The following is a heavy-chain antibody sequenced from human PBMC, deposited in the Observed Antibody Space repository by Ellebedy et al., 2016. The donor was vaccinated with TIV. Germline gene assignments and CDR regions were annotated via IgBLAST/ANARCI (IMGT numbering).Heavy chain of an antibody. D-gene: IGHD6-19*01. Sequence: GESLKISCKGSGYSFTTYWITWVRQMPGKGLEWMGRIDPSDSYTNYNPSLQGHVTISTDKSITTAYLQRSSLKASDTAIYFCARNVGSSGLIDSWGQGTLVTVSS. V-gene: IGHV5-10-1*01. J-gene: IGHJ4*02. CDR3: ARNVGSSGLIDS. CDR2: IDPSDSYT. CDR1: GYSFTTYW.